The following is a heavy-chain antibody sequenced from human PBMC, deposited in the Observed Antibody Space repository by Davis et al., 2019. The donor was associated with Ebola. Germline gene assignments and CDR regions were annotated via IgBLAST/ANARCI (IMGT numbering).Heavy chain of an antibody. V-gene: IGHV1-8*01. CDR3: ARGRRIAVAGTDY. D-gene: IGHD6-19*01. CDR1: GYTFTSYD. CDR2: MNPNSGNT. J-gene: IGHJ4*02. Sequence: AASVKVSCKASGYTFTSYDINWVRQATGQGLEWMGWMNPNSGNTGYAQKFQGRVTMSRNTSISTAYMELSSLRSEDTAVYYCARGRRIAVAGTDYWGQGTLVTVSS.